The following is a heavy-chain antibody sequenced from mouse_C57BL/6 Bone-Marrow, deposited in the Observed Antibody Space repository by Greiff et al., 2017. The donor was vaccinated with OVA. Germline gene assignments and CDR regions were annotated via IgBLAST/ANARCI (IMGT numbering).Heavy chain of an antibody. CDR3: ARDYYGSSYLYAMDY. J-gene: IGHJ4*01. D-gene: IGHD1-1*01. CDR2: IHPNSGST. V-gene: IGHV1-64*01. CDR1: GYTFTSYW. Sequence: VQLQQSGAELVKPGASVKLSCKASGYTFTSYWMHWVKQRPGQGLEWIGMIHPNSGSTNYNEKFKSKATLTVDKSSSTAYMQLSSLTSEDSAVYYCARDYYGSSYLYAMDYWGQGTSVTVSS.